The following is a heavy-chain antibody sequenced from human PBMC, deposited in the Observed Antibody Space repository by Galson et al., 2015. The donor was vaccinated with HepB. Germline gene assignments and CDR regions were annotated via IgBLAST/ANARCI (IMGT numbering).Heavy chain of an antibody. J-gene: IGHJ3*02. V-gene: IGHV3-30*04. CDR1: GFTFSSYA. D-gene: IGHD3-16*01. CDR3: ARDPRMITFGGVSYNDAFDI. CDR2: ISYDGSNK. Sequence: SLRLSCAASGFTFSSYAMHWVRQAPGKGLEWVAVISYDGSNKYYADSVKGRFTISTDTSTSTAYMELRSLRSDDTAVYYCARDPRMITFGGVSYNDAFDIWGQGTMVTVSS.